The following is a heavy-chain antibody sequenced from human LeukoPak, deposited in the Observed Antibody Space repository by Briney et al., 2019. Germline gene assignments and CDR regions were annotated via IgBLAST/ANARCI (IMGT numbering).Heavy chain of an antibody. Sequence: PGGSLRLSCAAFGFTFSSYAMHWVRQAPGKGLEWVAVISYDGSNKYYADSVKGRFTISRDNSKNTLYLQMNSLRAEDTAVYYCARNTPGIAVAFDYWGQGTLVTVSS. CDR1: GFTFSSYA. CDR3: ARNTPGIAVAFDY. J-gene: IGHJ4*02. D-gene: IGHD6-19*01. CDR2: ISYDGSNK. V-gene: IGHV3-30-3*01.